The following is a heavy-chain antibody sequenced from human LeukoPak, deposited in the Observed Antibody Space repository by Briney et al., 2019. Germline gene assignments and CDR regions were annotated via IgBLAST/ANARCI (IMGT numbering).Heavy chain of an antibody. CDR2: IIPILGIA. D-gene: IGHD6-13*01. V-gene: IGHV1-69*04. Sequence: SVKVSCKASGYTFTSYGISWVRQAPGQGLEWMGRIIPILGIANYAQKFQGRVTITADKSTSTAYMELSSLRSEDTAVYYCARGGSSFTYGMDVWGQGTTVTVSS. CDR1: GYTFTSYG. J-gene: IGHJ6*02. CDR3: ARGGSSFTYGMDV.